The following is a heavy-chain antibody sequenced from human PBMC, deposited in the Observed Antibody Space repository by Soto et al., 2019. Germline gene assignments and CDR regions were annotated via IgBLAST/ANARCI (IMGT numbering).Heavy chain of an antibody. J-gene: IGHJ5*02. Sequence: ASVKVSCKASGYTFTSYGISWVRQAPGQGLEWMGWISAYNGNTNYAQKLQGRVTMTTDTSTSTAYMELRSLRSDDTAVYYCASMVRGPPGINWFDPWGQGTLVTVSS. CDR1: GYTFTSYG. CDR2: ISAYNGNT. V-gene: IGHV1-18*01. CDR3: ASMVRGPPGINWFDP. D-gene: IGHD3-10*01.